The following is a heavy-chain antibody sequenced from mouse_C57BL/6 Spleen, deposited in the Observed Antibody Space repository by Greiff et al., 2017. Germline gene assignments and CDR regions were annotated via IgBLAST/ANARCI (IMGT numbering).Heavy chain of an antibody. J-gene: IGHJ4*01. Sequence: QVQLQQSGAELARPGASVKLSCKASGYTFTSYGISWVKQRTGQGLEGIGEIYPRSGNTYYNEKFKGKATLTADKSSSTAYMELRSLTSEDSAVYFCARRYSNYEYYAMDYWGQGTSVTGSS. CDR3: ARRYSNYEYYAMDY. CDR2: IYPRSGNT. D-gene: IGHD2-5*01. V-gene: IGHV1-81*01. CDR1: GYTFTSYG.